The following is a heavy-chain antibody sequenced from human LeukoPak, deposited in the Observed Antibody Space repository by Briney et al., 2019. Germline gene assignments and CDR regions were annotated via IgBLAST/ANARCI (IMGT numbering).Heavy chain of an antibody. Sequence: PSETPSLTCTVSGGSISSYYWNWIRQPPGKGLEWIGYIYYSGSTYYNPSLKSRVTISVDTSKNQFSLKLSSVTAADTAVYYCAGRLWRRDGYNLSAFDIWGQGTMVTVSS. D-gene: IGHD5-24*01. CDR2: IYYSGST. CDR1: GGSISSYY. CDR3: AGRLWRRDGYNLSAFDI. V-gene: IGHV4-59*01. J-gene: IGHJ3*02.